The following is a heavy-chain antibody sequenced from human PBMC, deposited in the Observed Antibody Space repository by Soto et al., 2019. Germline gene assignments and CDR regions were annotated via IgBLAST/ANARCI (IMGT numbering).Heavy chain of an antibody. CDR2: IIPILGIA. CDR3: ARMTYYYGSGSTNWFDP. Sequence: QVQLVQSGAEAKKPGSSVKVSCKASGGTFSSYTISWVRQAPGQGLEWMGRIIPILGIANYAQKFQGRVTITADKSTSTAYMELSSLRSEDTAVYYCARMTYYYGSGSTNWFDPWGQGTLVTVSS. CDR1: GGTFSSYT. D-gene: IGHD3-10*01. V-gene: IGHV1-69*02. J-gene: IGHJ5*02.